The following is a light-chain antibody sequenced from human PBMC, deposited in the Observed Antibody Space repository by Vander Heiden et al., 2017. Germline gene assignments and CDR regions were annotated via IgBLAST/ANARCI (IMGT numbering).Light chain of an antibody. CDR3: QKDNSAPLT. V-gene: IGKV1-27*01. CDR1: QGISNY. Sequence: DIQMTQSPSSLSASVGDRVTITCQSSQGISNYLAWYQQKPGKVPKLLIYAASTLQSGVPSRFSGSGSGTDFTLTISSLQPEDVATYYCQKDNSAPLTFGGGTKVEIK. J-gene: IGKJ4*01. CDR2: AAS.